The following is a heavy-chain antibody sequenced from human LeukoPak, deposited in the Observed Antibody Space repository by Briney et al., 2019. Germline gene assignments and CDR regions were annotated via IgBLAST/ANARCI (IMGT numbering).Heavy chain of an antibody. CDR3: ATPLPGNFYYYYYYGMDV. V-gene: IGHV1-69*13. CDR1: GGTFSSYA. Sequence: ASVKVSCKASGGTFSSYAISWVRQAPGQGLEWMGGIIPIFGTANYAQKFQGRVTITADESTSTAYMELSSLRSEDTAVYYCATPLPGNFYYYYYYGMDVWGQGTTVTVSS. CDR2: IIPIFGTA. J-gene: IGHJ6*02. D-gene: IGHD1-1*01.